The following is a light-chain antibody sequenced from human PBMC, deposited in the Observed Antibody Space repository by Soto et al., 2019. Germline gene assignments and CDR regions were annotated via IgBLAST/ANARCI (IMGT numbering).Light chain of an antibody. CDR2: DAS. CDR3: LQRSKWPLT. CDR1: QSINSY. V-gene: IGKV3-11*01. J-gene: IGKJ4*01. Sequence: EIVLTQSPATLSLSPGDRATLSCRASQSINSYLAWYQQKPGQAPRLLIYDASTRATGIPARVSGSGSGTDVTLTISSLEPEDFAIYYCLQRSKWPLTFGGGTKVE.